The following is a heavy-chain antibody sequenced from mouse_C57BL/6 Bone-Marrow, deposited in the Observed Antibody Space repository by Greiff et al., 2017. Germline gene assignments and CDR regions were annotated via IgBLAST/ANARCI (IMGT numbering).Heavy chain of an antibody. CDR3: ARSRSLRRGGAMDY. CDR1: GYTFTSYW. V-gene: IGHV1-72*01. J-gene: IGHJ4*01. D-gene: IGHD2-12*01. CDR2: IEPNSGGT. Sequence: VQLQQPGAELVKPGASVKLSCKASGYTFTSYWMHWVKQRPGRGLEWIGRIEPNSGGTKYNEKFKSKATLTVDKPSSTAYMQLSSLTSEDSAVYYCARSRSLRRGGAMDYWGQGTSVTVSS.